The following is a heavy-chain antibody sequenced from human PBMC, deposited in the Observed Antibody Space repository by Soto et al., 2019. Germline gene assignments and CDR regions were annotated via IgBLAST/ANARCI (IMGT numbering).Heavy chain of an antibody. CDR3: ARHEGYYGSPAAGLFDY. J-gene: IGHJ4*02. D-gene: IGHD3-10*01. V-gene: IGHV5-51*01. CDR2: IYPGDSDT. CDR1: GFSFASSW. Sequence: GASLKISCKDSGFSFASSWIGWVRQMPGKGLEWMGIIYPGDSDTRYSPSFQGQVTISADKSISTAYLQWSSLKASDTAMYYCARHEGYYGSPAAGLFDYWGQGTLVTVSS.